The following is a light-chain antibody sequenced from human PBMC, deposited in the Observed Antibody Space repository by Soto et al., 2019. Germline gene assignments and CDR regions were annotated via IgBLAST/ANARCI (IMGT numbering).Light chain of an antibody. CDR1: QSISSD. CDR3: QQSYSIPIT. CDR2: AAS. J-gene: IGKJ5*01. V-gene: IGKV1-39*01. Sequence: DIQMTQSPFSLSAAVADRVTITCRTSQSISSDLNWYQQKAGKAPKLLIYAASSLQSGGPSRFSGSGSGTQFTLSIRSLQPEDFATYYCQQSYSIPITVGQGPRLEIK.